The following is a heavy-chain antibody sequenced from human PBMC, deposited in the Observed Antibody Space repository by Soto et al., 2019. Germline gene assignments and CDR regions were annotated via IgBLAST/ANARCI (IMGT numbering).Heavy chain of an antibody. V-gene: IGHV1-8*01. D-gene: IGHD2-2*01. CDR2: MNPNSGNT. Sequence: QVQLVQSGAEVKKPGASVKVSCKASGYTFTSYDINWVRQATGQGLEWMGWMNPNSGNTGYAQKFQGRVTMTRNTSISTADMELSSLRSEDTAVYYCARAMRKLVPAAPNDYFDYWGQGTLVTVSS. CDR3: ARAMRKLVPAAPNDYFDY. CDR1: GYTFTSYD. J-gene: IGHJ4*02.